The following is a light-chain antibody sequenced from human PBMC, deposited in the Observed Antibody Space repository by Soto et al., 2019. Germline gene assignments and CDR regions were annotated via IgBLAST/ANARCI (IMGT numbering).Light chain of an antibody. V-gene: IGKV3-11*01. CDR1: QSVSSY. Sequence: IIGTQSRATLSLSPGERATLSCRASQSVSSYLAWYQQKPGQAPRLLIYDASKRATGIPARFSGSGSGTDFTLAITSLQPEDFAVYSCQLPNYWPIPFGHGTRLEIK. J-gene: IGKJ5*01. CDR2: DAS. CDR3: QLPNYWPIP.